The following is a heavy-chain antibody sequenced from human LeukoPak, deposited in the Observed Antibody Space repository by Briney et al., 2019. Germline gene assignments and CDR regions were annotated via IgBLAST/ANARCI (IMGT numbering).Heavy chain of an antibody. CDR1: GFTFSSYS. D-gene: IGHD2-2*01. Sequence: GGSLRLSCAASGFTFSSYSMNWVRQAPGKGLEWFSYISSSSITIYYAYSVNGLFTISRDNAKNSLYLQMNSLRAEDTAVYYCARLVVVPAAGWGQGTLVTVSS. V-gene: IGHV3-48*04. J-gene: IGHJ4*02. CDR3: ARLVVVPAAG. CDR2: ISSSSITI.